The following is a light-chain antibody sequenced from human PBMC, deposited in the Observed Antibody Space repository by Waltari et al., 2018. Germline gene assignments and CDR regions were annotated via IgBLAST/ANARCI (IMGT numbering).Light chain of an antibody. Sequence: DIQMTQSPSSLSASVGDRVTITCRASQGISTSLAWYQQKPGKAPKVLVYTASRLKSGVPSRFSGSTSGTDYTLTISSLQPEDFATYYCQQYYSSPPTFGQGTKVEIE. CDR2: TAS. V-gene: IGKV1-NL1*01. J-gene: IGKJ1*01. CDR3: QQYYSSPPT. CDR1: QGISTS.